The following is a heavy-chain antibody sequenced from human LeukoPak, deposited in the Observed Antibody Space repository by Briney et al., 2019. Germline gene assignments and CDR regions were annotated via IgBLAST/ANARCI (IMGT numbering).Heavy chain of an antibody. J-gene: IGHJ4*02. CDR1: GFTFSSSG. D-gene: IGHD1-1*01. V-gene: IGHV3-30*03. CDR3: ARMDDFYFDY. CDR2: ISYDGSNK. Sequence: GGSLRLSCAASGFTFSSSGMHWVRQAPGKGLEWVAVISYDGSNKYYADSVKGRFTISRDNSKNTLYLQMNSLRAEDTAVYYCARMDDFYFDYWGQGTLVTVSS.